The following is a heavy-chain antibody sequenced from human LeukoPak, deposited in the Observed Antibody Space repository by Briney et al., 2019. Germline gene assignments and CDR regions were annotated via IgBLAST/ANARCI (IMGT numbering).Heavy chain of an antibody. D-gene: IGHD6-13*01. Sequence: PGGSLRLSCAASGFTFSSYGMHWVRQAPGKGLEWVAVISYDGSNKYYADSVKGRFTISRDNSKNTLYLQMNSLRAEDTAVYYCARGVSSSWYSAFDIWGQGTMVTVSS. CDR1: GFTFSSYG. CDR3: ARGVSSSWYSAFDI. V-gene: IGHV3-30*03. CDR2: ISYDGSNK. J-gene: IGHJ3*02.